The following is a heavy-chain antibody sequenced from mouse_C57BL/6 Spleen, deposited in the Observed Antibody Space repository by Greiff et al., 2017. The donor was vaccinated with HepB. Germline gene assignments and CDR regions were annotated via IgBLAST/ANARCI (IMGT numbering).Heavy chain of an antibody. CDR3: ARADGSSPSPAY. CDR1: GFTFSDYG. J-gene: IGHJ4*01. V-gene: IGHV5-17*01. Sequence: EVKLMESGGGLVKPGGSLKLSCAASGFTFSDYGMHWVRQAPEKGLEWVAYISSGSSTIYYADTVKGRFTISRDNAKNTLFLQMTSLRSEDTAMYYCARADGSSPSPAYWGQGTSVTVSS. CDR2: ISSGSSTI. D-gene: IGHD1-1*01.